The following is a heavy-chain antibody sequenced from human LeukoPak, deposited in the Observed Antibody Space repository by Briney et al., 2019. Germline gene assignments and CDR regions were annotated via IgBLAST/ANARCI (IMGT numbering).Heavy chain of an antibody. Sequence: GGSLRLSCAASGFTVSSNDMSWVRQAPGKGLEWVSVIYSGGSPYYADSVKGRFTISRDNSKNTLYLQMNSLRAEDTAVYYCARAPELDYWGQGTLVTVSS. CDR3: ARAPELDY. V-gene: IGHV3-53*05. D-gene: IGHD1-14*01. CDR2: IYSGGSP. CDR1: GFTVSSND. J-gene: IGHJ4*02.